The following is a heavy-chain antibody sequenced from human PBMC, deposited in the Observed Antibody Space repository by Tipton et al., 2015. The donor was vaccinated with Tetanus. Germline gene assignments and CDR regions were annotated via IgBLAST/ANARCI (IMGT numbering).Heavy chain of an antibody. CDR1: GVTVSGNY. CDR2: IYTGGSA. Sequence: SLRLSCAASGVTVSGNYMSWVRQAPGKGLEWVSVIYTGGSADYTDSVKGRFTISRDNAKNSLSLQMSSLRAEDTALYYCAKAPRPLPLAGTPPDDYYYMDVWGKGTTVTVSS. CDR3: AKAPRPLPLAGTPPDDYYYMDV. V-gene: IGHV3-53*01. J-gene: IGHJ6*03. D-gene: IGHD6-19*01.